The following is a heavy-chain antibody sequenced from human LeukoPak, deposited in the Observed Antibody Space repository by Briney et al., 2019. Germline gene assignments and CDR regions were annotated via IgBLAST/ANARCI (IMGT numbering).Heavy chain of an antibody. D-gene: IGHD3-10*01. CDR2: ISSSSSYI. Sequence: GGSLRLSCAASGFTFSSYSMNWVRQAPGKGLEWVSSISSSSSYIYYADSVKGRFTISRDNAKNSLYLQMNSLRAEDTAVYYCARVGGTMVRGVITPPYYYMDVWGKGTTVTVSS. V-gene: IGHV3-21*01. J-gene: IGHJ6*03. CDR1: GFTFSSYS. CDR3: ARVGGTMVRGVITPPYYYMDV.